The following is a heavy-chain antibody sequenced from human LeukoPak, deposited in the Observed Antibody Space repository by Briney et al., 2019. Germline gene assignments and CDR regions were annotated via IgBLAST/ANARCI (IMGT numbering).Heavy chain of an antibody. J-gene: IGHJ5*02. D-gene: IGHD6-6*01. CDR2: TYYRSKWYN. V-gene: IGHV6-1*01. CDR3: ARGLGMYSSSGLGWFDP. CDR1: EDSVSSNSAA. Sequence: SQTLSLTCAISEDSVSSNSAAWNWIRQSPSRGLEWLGRTYYRSKWYNDYAVSVKSRITINPDTSKNQFSLQLNSVTPEDTAVYYCARGLGMYSSSGLGWFDPWGQGTLVTVSS.